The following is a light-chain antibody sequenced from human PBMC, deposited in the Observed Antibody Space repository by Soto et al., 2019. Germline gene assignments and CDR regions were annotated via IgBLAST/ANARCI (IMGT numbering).Light chain of an antibody. CDR2: GAS. CDR1: QSVSSN. CDR3: QQYDNWPQT. V-gene: IGKV3-15*01. Sequence: EILLTQSPCTLALSPGERATLSCGASQSVSSNLAWYQQKPGQAPRLLIYGASTRATGIPARFSGSGSGTEFTLTISSLQSEDFALYYCQQYDNWPQTFGQGTKVDIK. J-gene: IGKJ1*01.